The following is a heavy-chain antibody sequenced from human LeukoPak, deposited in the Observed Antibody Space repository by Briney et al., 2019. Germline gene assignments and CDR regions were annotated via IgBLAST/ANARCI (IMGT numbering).Heavy chain of an antibody. CDR1: GFTFSSYG. CDR2: IWYDGSNK. CDR3: ARGSYYDILTGYYPRPFDY. V-gene: IGHV3-33*01. Sequence: GGSLRLSCAASGFTFSSYGMHWGRQAPGKGLEWGAVIWYDGSNKYYADSVNGRFTISRDNSKNTLYLQMNSLRAEDTAVYYCARGSYYDILTGYYPRPFDYWGQGTLVTVSS. J-gene: IGHJ4*02. D-gene: IGHD3-9*01.